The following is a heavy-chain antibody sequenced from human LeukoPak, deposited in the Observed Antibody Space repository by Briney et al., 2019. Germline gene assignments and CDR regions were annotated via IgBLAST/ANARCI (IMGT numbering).Heavy chain of an antibody. V-gene: IGHV1-18*01. J-gene: IGHJ6*02. CDR1: GYTFTSYG. CDR2: ISAYNSNT. CDR3: VGATEKAYYYYGMDV. Sequence: GASVKVSCKASGYTFTSYGISWVRQAPGQGLEWMGWISAYNSNTNYAQKLQGRVTMTTDTSTSTAYMELRSLRSDDTAVYYCVGATEKAYYYYGMDVWGQGTTVTVSS.